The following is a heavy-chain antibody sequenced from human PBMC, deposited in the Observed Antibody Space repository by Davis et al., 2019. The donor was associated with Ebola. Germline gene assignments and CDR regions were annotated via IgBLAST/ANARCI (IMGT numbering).Heavy chain of an antibody. CDR3: ARDPSSSSSFLYYYYGMDV. Sequence: GGSLRLSCAASGFTFSSYSMNWVRQAPGKGLEWVSYISSSSSTIYYADSVKGRFTISRDNAKNSLYLQMNSLRDEDTAVYYCARDPSSSSSFLYYYYGMDVWGQGTTVTVSS. D-gene: IGHD6-6*01. J-gene: IGHJ6*02. CDR1: GFTFSSYS. V-gene: IGHV3-48*02. CDR2: ISSSSSTI.